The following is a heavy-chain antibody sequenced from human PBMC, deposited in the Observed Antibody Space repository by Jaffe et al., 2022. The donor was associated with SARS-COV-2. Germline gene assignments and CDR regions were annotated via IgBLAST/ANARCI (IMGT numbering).Heavy chain of an antibody. CDR2: VYYTGST. J-gene: IGHJ4*02. D-gene: IGHD1-26*01. V-gene: IGHV4-39*07. Sequence: QVQLQETGPGLVKPSETLSLTCAVSGGSISSPSYYWGWIRQPPGEGLEWIGVVYYTGSTYYNPSLKSRVTISSAMSNNQFSLRLSSVTAADTAMYYCARALSGTNDEYYFDYWGQGALVTVSS. CDR1: GGSISSPSYY. CDR3: ARALSGTNDEYYFDY.